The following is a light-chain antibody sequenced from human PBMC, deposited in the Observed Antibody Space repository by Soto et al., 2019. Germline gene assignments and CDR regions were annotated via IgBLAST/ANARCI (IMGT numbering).Light chain of an antibody. CDR3: QQYNSHWT. J-gene: IGKJ1*01. V-gene: IGKV1-5*03. Sequence: HMTHSPATLSASVGYRVTITCRASQSIGDYLAWYQQRPGKAPKLLIYKASTLESGVPSRFSGSGSGTEFTLTISNLQPDDFASYYCQQYNSHWTFGQGTKVDIK. CDR2: KAS. CDR1: QSIGDY.